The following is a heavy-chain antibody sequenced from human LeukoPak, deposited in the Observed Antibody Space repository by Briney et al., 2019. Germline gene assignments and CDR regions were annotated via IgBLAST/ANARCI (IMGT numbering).Heavy chain of an antibody. CDR3: ARSIPSGPWGYFDY. V-gene: IGHV4-39*07. J-gene: IGHJ4*02. Sequence: SETLSLTCTVSGGSISSSSYYWGWIRQPPGKGLEWVGSIYYSGSTYYNPSLKSRVTISVDTSKNQFSLKLSSVTAADAAVYYCARSIPSGPWGYFDYWGQGTLVTVSS. CDR2: IYYSGST. D-gene: IGHD3-10*01. CDR1: GGSISSSSYY.